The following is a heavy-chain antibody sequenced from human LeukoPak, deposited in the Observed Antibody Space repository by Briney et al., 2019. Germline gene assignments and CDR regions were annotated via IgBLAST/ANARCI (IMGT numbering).Heavy chain of an antibody. CDR1: GFTFDDYA. CDR3: ARDGGYSYGPFGY. Sequence: PGGSLRLSCAASGFTFDDYAMHWVRQAPGKGLEWVSGISWNSGSIGYADSVKGRFTISRDNSKNTLYLQMNSLRAEDTAVYYCARDGGYSYGPFGYWGQGTLVTVSS. CDR2: ISWNSGSI. J-gene: IGHJ4*02. D-gene: IGHD5-18*01. V-gene: IGHV3-9*01.